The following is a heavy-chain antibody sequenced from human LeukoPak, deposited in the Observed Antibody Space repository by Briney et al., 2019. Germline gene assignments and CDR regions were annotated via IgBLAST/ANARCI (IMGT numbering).Heavy chain of an antibody. V-gene: IGHV3-9*03. Sequence: GGSLRLSCAASGFTFDDYAMHWVRQAPGKGLEWVSGISWNSGSIGYADSVKGRFTISRDNAKNSLYLQMNSLRAEDMALYYCAKDSTGAFDYWGQGTLVTVSS. J-gene: IGHJ4*02. D-gene: IGHD7-27*01. CDR1: GFTFDDYA. CDR3: AKDSTGAFDY. CDR2: ISWNSGSI.